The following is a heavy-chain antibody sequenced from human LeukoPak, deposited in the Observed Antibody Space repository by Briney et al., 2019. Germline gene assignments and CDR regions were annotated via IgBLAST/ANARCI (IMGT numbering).Heavy chain of an antibody. CDR3: ARVPQGSSWYEPRYYYYYMDV. D-gene: IGHD6-13*01. V-gene: IGHV4-39*07. J-gene: IGHJ6*03. Sequence: PSETLSLTCTVSGGSISSSSYYWGWIRQPPGKGLEWIGSFYYSGSTNYNPSLKSRVTISVDTSKNQFSLKLSSVTAADTAVYYCARVPQGSSWYEPRYYYYYMDVWGKGTTVTVSS. CDR1: GGSISSSSYY. CDR2: FYYSGST.